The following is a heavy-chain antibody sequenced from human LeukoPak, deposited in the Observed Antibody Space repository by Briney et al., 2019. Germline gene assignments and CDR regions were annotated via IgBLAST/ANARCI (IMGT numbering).Heavy chain of an antibody. D-gene: IGHD3-10*01. CDR3: ARDHGYYGSGGFFMDV. J-gene: IGHJ6*03. V-gene: IGHV3-30*02. CDR2: IRYDGDSK. Sequence: GGSLRLSCAASGFPFSSYGMHWVRQAPGKGLECVAFIRYDGDSKFYADSVRGRFTISRDNSKNTLYLDMNSLTAEATAMYYCARDHGYYGSGGFFMDVWGKGTTVTVSS. CDR1: GFPFSSYG.